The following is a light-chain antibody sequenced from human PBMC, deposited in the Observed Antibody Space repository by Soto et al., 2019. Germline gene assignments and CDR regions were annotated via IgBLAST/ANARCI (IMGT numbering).Light chain of an antibody. J-gene: IGKJ1*01. CDR1: QSVSSY. CDR2: DAS. Sequence: EIVLTQSPATLSLSPGERATLSCRASQSVSSYLAWYQQKPGQAPRLLIYDASNRATGIPARFSGSGSGTDFTLTISSLEPEDFAVYYCQQRSNWPRWTFGQGTKVEFK. CDR3: QQRSNWPRWT. V-gene: IGKV3-11*01.